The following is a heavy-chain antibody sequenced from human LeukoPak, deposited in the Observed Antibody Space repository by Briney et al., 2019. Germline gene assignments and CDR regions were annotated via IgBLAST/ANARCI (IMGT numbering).Heavy chain of an antibody. CDR1: GFTFSSYA. CDR2: IKTDGSET. CDR3: ATDNARRAFDY. V-gene: IGHV3-7*01. Sequence: GGSLRLSCAASGFTFSSYAMHWVRQAPGKGLEWVASIKTDGSETFYEDSVKGRFTISRDNAKNSLYLQMNSLRAEDTAVFFCATDNARRAFDYWGQGTLVTVSS. J-gene: IGHJ4*02.